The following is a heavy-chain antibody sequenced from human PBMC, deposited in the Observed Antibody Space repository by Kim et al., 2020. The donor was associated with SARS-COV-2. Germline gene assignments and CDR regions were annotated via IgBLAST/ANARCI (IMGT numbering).Heavy chain of an antibody. D-gene: IGHD4-17*01. CDR3: AKGLVDV. CDR2: GGRP. J-gene: IGHJ6*02. Sequence: GGRPYYADSVKSRFPISRDNSKNTLYRPMNSLRAEDAAVYYCAKGLVDVWGQGTTVTVSS. V-gene: IGHV3-23*01.